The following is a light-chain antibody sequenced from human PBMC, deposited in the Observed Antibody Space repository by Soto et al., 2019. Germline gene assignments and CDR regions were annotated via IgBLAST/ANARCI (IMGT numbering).Light chain of an antibody. CDR3: AAWDGSLNGYV. Sequence: QLVLTQPPSASGTPGQSVTISCSGSSSNIGSNAVNWYQQFPGTAPTLLIYSTNERPSGVPDRFSGSKSGTSASLAISGLQSEDEADYHCAAWDGSLNGYVFGSGTKLTVL. CDR2: STN. CDR1: SSNIGSNA. V-gene: IGLV1-44*01. J-gene: IGLJ1*01.